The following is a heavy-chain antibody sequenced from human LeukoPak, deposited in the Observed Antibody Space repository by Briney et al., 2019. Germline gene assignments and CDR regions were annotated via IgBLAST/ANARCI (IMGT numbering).Heavy chain of an antibody. CDR3: AKEINEDVVATLY. D-gene: IGHD5-12*01. V-gene: IGHV3-48*01. J-gene: IGHJ1*01. Sequence: GGSLRLSCAASGFTFSSYSMNWVRQAPGKGLEWVSYISSSSSTIYYADSVKGRFTISRDNSKNTLYLQMNSLRAEDTAVYYCAKEINEDVVATLYWGQGTLVTVSS. CDR2: ISSSSSTI. CDR1: GFTFSSYS.